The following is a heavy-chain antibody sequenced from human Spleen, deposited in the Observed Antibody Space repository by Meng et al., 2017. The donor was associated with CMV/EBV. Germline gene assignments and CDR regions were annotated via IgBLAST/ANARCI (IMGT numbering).Heavy chain of an antibody. CDR1: GFTFSSYE. V-gene: IGHV3-48*03. D-gene: IGHD3-22*01. CDR3: ARDLEISSGYFDYDYYGMDV. Sequence: GGSLRLSCAASGFTFSSYEMNWVRQAPGKGLEWVSYISSSGSIIYYADSVKGRFTISRDNAKNSLYLQMNSLRAEDTAVYYCARDLEISSGYFDYDYYGMDVWGQGTTVTVSS. CDR2: ISSSGSII. J-gene: IGHJ6*02.